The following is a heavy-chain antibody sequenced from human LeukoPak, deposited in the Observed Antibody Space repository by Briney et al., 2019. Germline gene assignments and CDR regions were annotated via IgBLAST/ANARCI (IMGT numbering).Heavy chain of an antibody. V-gene: IGHV5-51*01. CDR3: ARQVVGAPRGHAFDI. D-gene: IGHD1-26*01. CDR2: IYPGDSDT. J-gene: IGHJ3*02. CDR1: GYRFTDYW. Sequence: GESLKISCKTSGYRFTDYWIGWVRQMPGKGLEWMGIIYPGDSDTRYNPSFQGQVTISADRSISTAYLQWSSLKASDTAMYYCARQVVGAPRGHAFDIWGQGTMVTVSS.